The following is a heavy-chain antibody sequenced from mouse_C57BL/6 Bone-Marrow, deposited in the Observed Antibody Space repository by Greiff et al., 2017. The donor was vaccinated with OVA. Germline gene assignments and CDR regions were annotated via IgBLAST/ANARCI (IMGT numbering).Heavy chain of an antibody. CDR3: ARERGGYRKYYIDY. Sequence: EVQLVESGGGLVKPGGSLKLSCAASGFTFSSYAMSWVRQTPEKRLEWVATISDGGSYTYYPDNVKGRFTISRDNAKNNLYLQMSHLKSEDTAMYYCARERGGYRKYYIDYWGQGTTLTVSS. V-gene: IGHV5-4*01. CDR1: GFTFSSYA. J-gene: IGHJ2*01. D-gene: IGHD3-1*01. CDR2: ISDGGSYT.